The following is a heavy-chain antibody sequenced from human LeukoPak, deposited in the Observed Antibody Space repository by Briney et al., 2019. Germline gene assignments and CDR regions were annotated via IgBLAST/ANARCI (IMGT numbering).Heavy chain of an antibody. Sequence: PGGSLRLSCAVSGFTFSGFWMSWSRQAPGKGLEWVASIDSDGSEGYYADVVRGRFTISRDNAKNTLYLQMNSLRAEDTAVYYCAKQGLMIVVVSRWGYFDYWGQGTLVTVSS. J-gene: IGHJ4*02. CDR2: IDSDGSEG. CDR3: AKQGLMIVVVSRWGYFDY. CDR1: GFTFSGFW. D-gene: IGHD3-22*01. V-gene: IGHV3-7*01.